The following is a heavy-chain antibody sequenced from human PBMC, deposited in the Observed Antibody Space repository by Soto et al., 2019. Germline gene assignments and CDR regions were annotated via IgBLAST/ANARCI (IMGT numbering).Heavy chain of an antibody. V-gene: IGHV2-26*01. J-gene: IGHJ4*02. CDR2: IFSNDEK. CDR3: ARTRYSSGWDFDY. Sequence: QVTLKESGPVLVKPTETLTLTCTVSGFSLSNARMGVSWIRQPPGKALEWLAHIFSNDEKSYNTSLKSRLTISKDTSKSQVVLTMTNMDPVDTATYYCARTRYSSGWDFDYWGQGTLVTVSS. D-gene: IGHD6-19*01. CDR1: GFSLSNARMG.